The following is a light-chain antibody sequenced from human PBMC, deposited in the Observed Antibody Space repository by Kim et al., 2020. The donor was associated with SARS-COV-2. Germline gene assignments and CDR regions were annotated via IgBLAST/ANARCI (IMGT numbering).Light chain of an antibody. Sequence: QSALTQPASVSGSPRQSITISCTGTSSDVGSYNLVSWYQQHPGKAPKLMIYEVSKRPSGVSNRFSGSKSGNTASLTISGLQAEDEADYYCCSYVVFG. CDR1: SSDVGSYNL. J-gene: IGLJ2*01. CDR2: EVS. CDR3: CSYVV. V-gene: IGLV2-23*02.